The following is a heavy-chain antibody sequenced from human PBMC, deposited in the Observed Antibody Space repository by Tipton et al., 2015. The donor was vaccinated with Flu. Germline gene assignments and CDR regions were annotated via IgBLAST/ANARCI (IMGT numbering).Heavy chain of an antibody. D-gene: IGHD5-18*01. V-gene: IGHV3-49*04. Sequence: SLRLSCTASGFTFGDYAMSWVRQAPGKGLEWVGFIRSKAYGGTTEYAASVKGRFTISRDDSKSIAYLQMNSLKTEDTAVYYCTRDSYDGSPDDYWGQGTLATVSS. CDR3: TRDSYDGSPDDY. J-gene: IGHJ4*02. CDR2: IRSKAYGGTT. CDR1: GFTFGDYA.